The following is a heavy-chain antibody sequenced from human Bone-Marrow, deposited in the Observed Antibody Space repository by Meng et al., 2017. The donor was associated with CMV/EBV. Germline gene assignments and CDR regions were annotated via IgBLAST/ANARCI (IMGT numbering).Heavy chain of an antibody. D-gene: IGHD4-11*01. CDR1: GFSFRNNW. CDR3: VREMWSNYV. V-gene: IGHV3-74*03. J-gene: IGHJ3*01. CDR2: INGDGSIR. Sequence: GESLKISCVPSGFSFRNNWMHWVRQAPGKGLVWVSRINGDGSIREYADSVKGRLTISRDNAKDTLYLQMNSLRVEDTAVYYCVREMWSNYVWGRGTMVTVSS.